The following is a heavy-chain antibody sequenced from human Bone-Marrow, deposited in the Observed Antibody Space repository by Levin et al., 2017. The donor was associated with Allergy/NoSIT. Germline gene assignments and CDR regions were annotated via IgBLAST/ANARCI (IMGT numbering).Heavy chain of an antibody. CDR2: TYYRTKWYN. V-gene: IGHV6-1*01. CDR1: GDSVSSDSAA. D-gene: IGHD1-26*01. CDR3: VREDPSGNYYNWFDP. J-gene: IGHJ5*02. Sequence: SQTLSLTCGISGDSVSSDSAAWNWIRQSPSRGLEWLGRTYYRTKWYNDYAVSVKSRITINPDTSRNQFSLQLKSVTPEDTAVYYCVREDPSGNYYNWFDPWGQGTLVTVSS.